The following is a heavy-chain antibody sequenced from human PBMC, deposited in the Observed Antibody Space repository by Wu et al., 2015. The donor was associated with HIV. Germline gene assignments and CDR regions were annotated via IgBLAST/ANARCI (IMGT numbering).Heavy chain of an antibody. CDR1: GYTFTSYY. CDR2: INPSAGST. V-gene: IGHV1-46*01. CDR3: AREQVYDVLTGYYPLGY. D-gene: IGHD3-9*01. J-gene: IGHJ4*02. Sequence: QVQLVQSGAEVKKPGASVKVSCKASGYTFTSYYIHWVRQAPGQGLEWMGMINPSAGSTTYAQKFQGRLTIISGTSTSTVYMELSSLRSEDTAVYYCAREQVYDVLTGYYPLGYWGQGTLVTVSS.